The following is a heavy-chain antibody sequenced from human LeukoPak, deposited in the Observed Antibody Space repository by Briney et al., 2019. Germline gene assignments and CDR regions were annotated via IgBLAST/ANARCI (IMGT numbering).Heavy chain of an antibody. CDR1: GGSISSGDYY. CDR3: ARGSGSSRWVAHFDY. CDR2: IYYSGST. Sequence: SQTLSLTCTVSGGSISSGDYYWSRIRQPPGKGLEWIGYIYYSGSTYYNPSLKSRVTISVDTSKNQFSLKLSSVTAADTAVYYCARGSGSSRWVAHFDYWGQGTLVTVSS. V-gene: IGHV4-30-4*08. D-gene: IGHD3-10*01. J-gene: IGHJ4*02.